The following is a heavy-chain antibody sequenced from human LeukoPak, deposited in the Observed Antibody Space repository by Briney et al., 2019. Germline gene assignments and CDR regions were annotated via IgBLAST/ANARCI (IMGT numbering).Heavy chain of an antibody. CDR2: ISGSGSTI. V-gene: IGHV3-11*04. J-gene: IGHJ4*02. CDR3: ARDYYDNSGRFDY. Sequence: LSLTCTVSGASISSSSYYWGWIRQPPGKGLEWVSYISGSGSTIYYADSVKGRFTISRDNAKNSLYLQMNSLRAEDTAVYYCARDYYDNSGRFDYWGQGTLVTVSS. CDR1: GASISSSSYY. D-gene: IGHD3-22*01.